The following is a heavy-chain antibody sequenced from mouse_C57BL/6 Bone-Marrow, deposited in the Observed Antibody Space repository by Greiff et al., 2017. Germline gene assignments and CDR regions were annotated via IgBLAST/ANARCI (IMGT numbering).Heavy chain of an antibody. CDR2: ISYDGSN. V-gene: IGHV3-6*01. D-gene: IGHD2-4*01. CDR1: GYSITSGYY. CDR3: ARDSLYDYYWYFDV. Sequence: DVELQESGPGLVKPSQSLSLTCSVTGYSITSGYYWNWIRQFPGNKLEWMGYISYDGSNNYNPSLKNRISITRYTSKNQFFLKLNSVTTEDTATYYCARDSLYDYYWYFDVWGTGTTVTVSS. J-gene: IGHJ1*03.